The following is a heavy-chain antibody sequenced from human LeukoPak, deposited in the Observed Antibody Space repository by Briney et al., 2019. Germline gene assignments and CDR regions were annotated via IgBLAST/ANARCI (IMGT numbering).Heavy chain of an antibody. CDR3: ARGGSYYYDSSGYYEDY. CDR2: IYYSGST. CDR1: GGSISSGDYY. Sequence: SETLSLTCTVSGGSISSGDYYWSWIRQPPGKGLEWIGYIYYSGSTYYNPSLKSRVTISVDTSKNQFSLKLSSVTAADTAVYYCARGGSYYYDSSGYYEDYWGRGTLVTVSS. D-gene: IGHD3-22*01. J-gene: IGHJ4*02. V-gene: IGHV4-30-4*01.